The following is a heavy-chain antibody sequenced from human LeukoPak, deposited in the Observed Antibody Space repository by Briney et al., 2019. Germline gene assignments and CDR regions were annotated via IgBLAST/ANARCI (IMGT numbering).Heavy chain of an antibody. Sequence: GGSLRLSCAASGFTFSSYGMHWVRQAPGKGLEWVAVIWYDGSNKYYADSVKGRFTISRDNSKNTLYLQMNSLRAEDAAVYYCARVERYYDILTGYDYYGMDVWGKGTTVTVSS. CDR2: IWYDGSNK. CDR3: ARVERYYDILTGYDYYGMDV. D-gene: IGHD3-9*01. CDR1: GFTFSSYG. J-gene: IGHJ6*04. V-gene: IGHV3-33*01.